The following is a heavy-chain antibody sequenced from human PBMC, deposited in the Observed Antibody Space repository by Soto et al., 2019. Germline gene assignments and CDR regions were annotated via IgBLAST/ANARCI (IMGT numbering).Heavy chain of an antibody. CDR2: ISGSGGST. D-gene: IGHD1-20*01. Sequence: EVQLLESGGGLVQPGGSLRLSCAASGFTFSSYAMSWVRQAPGKGLEWVAAISGSGGSTYYADSVKGRFTISRDNSKDTLYLQMNSLRAEDTAVYYCAKDRGAITGTHWYNWFDPWGQGTLVTVS. V-gene: IGHV3-23*01. CDR3: AKDRGAITGTHWYNWFDP. J-gene: IGHJ5*02. CDR1: GFTFSSYA.